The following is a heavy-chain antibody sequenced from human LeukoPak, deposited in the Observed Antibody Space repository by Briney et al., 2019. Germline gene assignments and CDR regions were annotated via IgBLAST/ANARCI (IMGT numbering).Heavy chain of an antibody. Sequence: PSETLSLTCTVSGGSISSYYWSWIRQPPGKGLEWIGYIYYSGSTNYNPSLKSRVTISVDTSKNQFSLKLSSVTAADTAVYYCARWGTYYDMLAVPGWFDPWGQGTLVTVSS. CDR3: ARWGTYYDMLAVPGWFDP. CDR2: IYYSGST. V-gene: IGHV4-59*01. CDR1: GGSISSYY. D-gene: IGHD3-9*01. J-gene: IGHJ5*02.